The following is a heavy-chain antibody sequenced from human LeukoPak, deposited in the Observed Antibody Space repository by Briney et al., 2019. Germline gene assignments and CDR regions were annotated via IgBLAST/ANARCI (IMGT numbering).Heavy chain of an antibody. J-gene: IGHJ5*02. CDR1: GFTFSSYA. Sequence: PXGSLRLSCAASGFTFSSYAMSWVRQAPGKGLEWVSGISGSGGSTYYTDSVKGRFTISRDNSRSALYLQMNSLRAEDTAVYYCRPTRGSWGQGTLVTVSS. V-gene: IGHV3-23*01. CDR2: ISGSGGST. CDR3: RPTRGS.